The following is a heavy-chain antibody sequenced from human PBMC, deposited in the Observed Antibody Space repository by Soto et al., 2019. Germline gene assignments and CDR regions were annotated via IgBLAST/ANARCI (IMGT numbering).Heavy chain of an antibody. CDR3: ARTLASGQSEFKYKWFDR. J-gene: IGHJ5*02. V-gene: IGHV2-70*01. D-gene: IGHD5-12*01. Sequence: SGPTLVNPTQTLTLTCTFSGFSLSTNGMCVSWIRQPPGKALEWLALIDWDDEKYYTTSLGSRLTISKDTSKNQLALTMTNVEPVDTAADYCARTLASGQSEFKYKWFDRWGKGTLDTVS. CDR1: GFSLSTNGMC. CDR2: IDWDDEK.